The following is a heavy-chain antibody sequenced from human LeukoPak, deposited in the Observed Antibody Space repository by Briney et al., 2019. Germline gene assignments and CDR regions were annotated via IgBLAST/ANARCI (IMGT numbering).Heavy chain of an antibody. V-gene: IGHV3-53*01. CDR2: IYSGGST. CDR1: GFTFRDYA. CDR3: ARETPYSSSWQAYFDY. Sequence: PGGSLRLSCAASGFTFRDYAMSWVRQAPGKGLEWVSVIYSGGSTYYADSVKGRFTISRDNSKNTLYLQMNSLRAEDTAVYYCARETPYSSSWQAYFDYWGQGTLVTVSS. D-gene: IGHD6-13*01. J-gene: IGHJ4*02.